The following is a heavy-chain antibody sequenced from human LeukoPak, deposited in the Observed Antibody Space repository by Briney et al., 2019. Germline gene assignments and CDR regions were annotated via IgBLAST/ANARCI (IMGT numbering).Heavy chain of an antibody. CDR1: GGTFSSYA. D-gene: IGHD5-18*01. J-gene: IGHJ4*02. CDR3: ARQRGGYSYASPEYYFDY. Sequence: SVKVSCKASGGTFSSYAISWVRQAPGQGLEWMGGIIPIFGTANYAQKFQGRVTITADESTSTAYMELSSLRSEDAAVYYCARQRGGYSYASPEYYFDYWGQGTLVTVSS. V-gene: IGHV1-69*13. CDR2: IIPIFGTA.